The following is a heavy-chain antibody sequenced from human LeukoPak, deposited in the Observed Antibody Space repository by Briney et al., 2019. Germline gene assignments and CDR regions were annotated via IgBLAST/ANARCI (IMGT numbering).Heavy chain of an antibody. CDR1: DGSISSSSYY. CDR2: IYYSGST. J-gene: IGHJ5*02. Sequence: SETLSLTCTVSDGSISSSSYYWGWIRQPPGKGLEWIGSIYYSGSTYYNPSLKSRVTISVDTSKNQFSLKLSSVTAADTAVYYCARDSEWELLSQYNWFDPWGQGTLVTVSS. V-gene: IGHV4-39*07. CDR3: ARDSEWELLSQYNWFDP. D-gene: IGHD1-26*01.